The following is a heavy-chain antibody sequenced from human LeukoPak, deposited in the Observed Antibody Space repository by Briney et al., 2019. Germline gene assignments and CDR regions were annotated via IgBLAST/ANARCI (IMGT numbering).Heavy chain of an antibody. D-gene: IGHD6-19*01. CDR3: ASIGSSGRHWFDP. J-gene: IGHJ5*02. V-gene: IGHV1-2*02. CDR2: INPNSSGT. CDR1: GYTFTGYY. Sequence: SVKVSCKASGYTFTGYYMHWVRQAPGQGLEWMGWINPNSSGTNYAQKFQGRVTMTRDTSIITAYMELSRLRSDDTAVYYCASIGSSGRHWFDPWGQGTLVTVSS.